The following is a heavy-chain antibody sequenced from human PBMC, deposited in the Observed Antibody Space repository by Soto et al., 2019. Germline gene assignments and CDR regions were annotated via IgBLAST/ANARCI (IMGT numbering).Heavy chain of an antibody. CDR2: IYNSRFT. CDR3: ATAGAGWLQLNF. J-gene: IGHJ4*02. CDR1: GGFVSSGSHY. Sequence: PSETLSLTCTVSGGFVSSGSHYWSWNRQTPGKGLEWIGYIYNSRFTNYNPSLKSRVTISADTSKNQFSLKLSSVTAADTAVYYCATAGAGWLQLNFWGQGTLVTVSS. D-gene: IGHD5-12*01. V-gene: IGHV4-61*01.